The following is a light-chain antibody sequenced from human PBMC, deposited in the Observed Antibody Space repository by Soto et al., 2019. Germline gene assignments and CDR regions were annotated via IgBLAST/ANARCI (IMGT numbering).Light chain of an antibody. CDR3: QHSGRTYT. J-gene: IGKJ2*01. Sequence: DIVLTQSPGTLSLSPGERATLSCRASQSISSDYLAWYHQKPGRAPRLLIYETSTRATGIPDRFRGGGSGTDFTLTSSRLEPEDLAVYYGQHSGRTYTFGQGARLEIK. CDR2: ETS. CDR1: QSISSDY. V-gene: IGKV3-20*01.